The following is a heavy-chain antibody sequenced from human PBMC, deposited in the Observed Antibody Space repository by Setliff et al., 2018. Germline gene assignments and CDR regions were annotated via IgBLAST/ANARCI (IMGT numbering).Heavy chain of an antibody. CDR2: IYYRGST. CDR1: GYSISSGFN. V-gene: IGHV4-38-2*01. D-gene: IGHD7-27*01. CDR3: ATLTGDRGVDY. J-gene: IGHJ4*02. Sequence: SETLSLTCAVSGYSISSGFNWGWIRQPPGKGLEWIASIYYRGSTSYNSSLKSRVSISVDTSKNQFSLNLNSVTAADTAVYYCATLTGDRGVDYWGQGRLVTVSS.